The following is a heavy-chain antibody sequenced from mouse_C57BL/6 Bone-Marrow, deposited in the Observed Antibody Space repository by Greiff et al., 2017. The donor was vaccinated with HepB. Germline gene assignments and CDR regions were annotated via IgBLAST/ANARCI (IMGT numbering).Heavy chain of an antibody. D-gene: IGHD1-1*01. CDR1: GYTFTSYW. V-gene: IGHV1-59*01. CDR3: ARLITTVVATDY. CDR2: IDPSDSYT. Sequence: VQLQQPGAELVRPGTSVKLSCKASGYTFTSYWMHWVKQRPGQGLEWIGVIDPSDSYTNYNQKFKGKATLTVDTSSSTAYMQLSSLTSEDSAVYYCARLITTVVATDYWGQGTTLTVSS. J-gene: IGHJ2*01.